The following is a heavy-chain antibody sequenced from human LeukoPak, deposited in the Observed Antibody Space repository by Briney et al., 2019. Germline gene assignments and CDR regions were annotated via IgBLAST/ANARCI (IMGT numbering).Heavy chain of an antibody. CDR2: ISAYNGNT. J-gene: IGHJ5*02. CDR1: GYTFTSYG. V-gene: IGHV1-18*01. CDR3: AREIGVRFLEWGRFDP. D-gene: IGHD3-3*01. Sequence: ASVKVSCKASGYTFTSYGISWVRQAPGQGLEWMGWISAYNGNTNYAQKLQGRVTMTTDTSTSTAYMALRSLRSDDTAVYYCAREIGVRFLEWGRFDPWGQGTLGTVSS.